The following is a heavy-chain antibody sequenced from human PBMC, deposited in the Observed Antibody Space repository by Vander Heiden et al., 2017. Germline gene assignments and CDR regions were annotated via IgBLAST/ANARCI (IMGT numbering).Heavy chain of an antibody. CDR3: TNNDSASHNWFDP. CDR1: GFTFINYA. J-gene: IGHJ5*02. Sequence: EVQLLESGGRLVQPGGSLRLPCAVSGFTFINYAMSWVRQAPGKGREWVSSISGSDGGTYYAGSVRGRFTISRDNSKNTLYLQMNSLRAEDTAVYYCTNNDSASHNWFDPWGLGTLVTVSS. D-gene: IGHD3-22*01. V-gene: IGHV3-23*01. CDR2: ISGSDGGT.